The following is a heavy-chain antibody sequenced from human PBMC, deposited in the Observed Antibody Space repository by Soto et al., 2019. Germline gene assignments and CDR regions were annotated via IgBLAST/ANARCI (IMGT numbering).Heavy chain of an antibody. D-gene: IGHD6-19*01. CDR2: MNPLNGDT. J-gene: IGHJ3*02. CDR3: ARGNSGAFDI. Sequence: QVQLVQSWAEVKKPGASVKVSCKASGYTFTTYAMHWVRQAPGQRLEWMGWMNPLNGDTKYSQSFQGRLTIISDTSASTAYLELSSLRSEDTAIYFCARGNSGAFDILRQGTTVTVSS. V-gene: IGHV1-3*01. CDR1: GYTFTTYA.